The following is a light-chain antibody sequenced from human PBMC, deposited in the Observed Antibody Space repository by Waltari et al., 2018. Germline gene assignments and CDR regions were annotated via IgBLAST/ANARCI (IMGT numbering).Light chain of an antibody. Sequence: DIVMTQSPDSLPVALGERATINCRSSRTGLSTANSKNHLAWYQQKPGQSPKVIIYWASIRAPGVPDRFSGSGSGTEFTLTISSLLAEDVAVYFCQQYYDTPTFGQGTKVEIK. J-gene: IGKJ1*01. CDR1: RTGLSTANSKNH. CDR2: WAS. CDR3: QQYYDTPT. V-gene: IGKV4-1*01.